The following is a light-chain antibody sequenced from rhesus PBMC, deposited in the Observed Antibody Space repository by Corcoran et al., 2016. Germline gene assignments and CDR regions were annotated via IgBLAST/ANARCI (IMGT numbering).Light chain of an antibody. CDR1: QGITND. V-gene: IGKV1-25*01. Sequence: DIQMTQSPSSLSASVGDRVTITCRASQGITNDFAWYQQKPGETPKLLIYEASCLQSGIPSRFSGSGSGTALTLTISSLQPEDFATYYCQHYYSIPLTFGGGTKVEIK. J-gene: IGKJ4*01. CDR2: EAS. CDR3: QHYYSIPLT.